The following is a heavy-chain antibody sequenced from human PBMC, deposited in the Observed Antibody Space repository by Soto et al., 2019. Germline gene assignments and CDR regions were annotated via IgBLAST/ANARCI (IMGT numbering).Heavy chain of an antibody. D-gene: IGHD3-10*01. J-gene: IGHJ5*02. CDR3: ARGPYGSGSSTRSNWFDP. Sequence: WASVKVSCKASGYTFTSYSMHWVRQAPGQRLEWMGWINAGTGNTKYSQKFQGRVTITRDTSASTAYMELSSLRSEDTAVYYCARGPYGSGSSTRSNWFDPWGQGTLVTVSS. V-gene: IGHV1-3*01. CDR1: GYTFTSYS. CDR2: INAGTGNT.